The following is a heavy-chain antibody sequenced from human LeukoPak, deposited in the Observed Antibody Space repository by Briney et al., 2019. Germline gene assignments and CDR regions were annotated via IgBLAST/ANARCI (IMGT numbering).Heavy chain of an antibody. CDR3: ASAPNENYFDF. CDR2: IKQDGSAK. CDR1: GFTYSSYW. J-gene: IGHJ4*02. V-gene: IGHV3-7*01. Sequence: GGSLRLSCAASGFTYSSYWMSWVREAPGKGLEWVANIKQDGSAKDYGGSVEGRFTISRDNAKNSLYLQMNSLTAEDTAVYFCASAPNENYFDFWGQGTLVTVSS.